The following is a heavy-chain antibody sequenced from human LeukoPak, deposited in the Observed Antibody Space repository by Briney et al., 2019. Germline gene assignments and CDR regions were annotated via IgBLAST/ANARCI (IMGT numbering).Heavy chain of an antibody. CDR2: IYPGDSDT. D-gene: IGHD3-10*01. J-gene: IGHJ4*02. CDR3: ARQTIPDYYGSGSYYDG. V-gene: IGHV5-51*07. Sequence: GESLKISCKGSGYSFTSYWIGWVHQMPGKGLEWMGIIYPGDSDTRYSPSFQGQVTISADKSISTAYLQWSSLKASDTAMYYCARQTIPDYYGSGSYYDGWGQGTLVTVSS. CDR1: GYSFTSYW.